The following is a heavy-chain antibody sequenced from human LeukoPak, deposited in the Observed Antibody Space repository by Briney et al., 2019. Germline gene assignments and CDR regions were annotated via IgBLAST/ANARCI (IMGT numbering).Heavy chain of an antibody. V-gene: IGHV3-23*01. CDR1: GFIFSNYA. D-gene: IGHD3-9*01. J-gene: IGHJ4*02. Sequence: GASLRLSCAASGFIFSNYAMSWVRQAPGKVLEWVSSIPSSGGSTYYADSVKGRFTISRDNSKNTLYLQMNSLRAEDTAVYYCAKWGDYDVLTGYYVSDYWGQGTLVTVSS. CDR3: AKWGDYDVLTGYYVSDY. CDR2: IPSSGGST.